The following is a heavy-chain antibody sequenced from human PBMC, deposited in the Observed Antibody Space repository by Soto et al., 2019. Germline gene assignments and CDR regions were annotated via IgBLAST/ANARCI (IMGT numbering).Heavy chain of an antibody. V-gene: IGHV3-23*01. D-gene: IGHD3-10*01. CDR2: VSGSGDTK. Sequence: EVQLLESGGGLVQPGGSLRLSCAASGFAFNTYAMSWVRQAPGKGLQWVSGVSGSGDTKYYAESVKGRFTISRDNSKNTLYLQMNNLRDGDTAVYYCARGFSAGKGSPPDFWGQGTLVTVSS. CDR3: ARGFSAGKGSPPDF. CDR1: GFAFNTYA. J-gene: IGHJ4*02.